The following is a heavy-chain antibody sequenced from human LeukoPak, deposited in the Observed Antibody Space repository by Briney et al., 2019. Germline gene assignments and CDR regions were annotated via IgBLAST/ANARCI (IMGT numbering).Heavy chain of an antibody. J-gene: IGHJ4*02. V-gene: IGHV3-23*01. D-gene: IGHD3-9*01. CDR3: AREGLVIY. Sequence: PGGSLRLSCAASGFTFSSYAMSWVRQAPGKGLEWVSAISGSGGSTYYANSVKGRFTISRDDSRNTVYLQMGSLRGEDMAVYYCAREGLVIYWGQGTLVTVSS. CDR1: GFTFSSYA. CDR2: ISGSGGST.